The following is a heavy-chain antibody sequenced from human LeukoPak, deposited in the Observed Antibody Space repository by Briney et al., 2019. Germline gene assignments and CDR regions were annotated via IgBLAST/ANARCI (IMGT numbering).Heavy chain of an antibody. Sequence: SQTLSLTCAISGDSVSSNSAAWNWIRQSPSRGLEWLGRTYYRSKWYNDYAVSVKSRITINPDTSKNQFSLQLNSVTPEDTAVYYCARVGSSGYYRDETHDAFDIWGQGTMVTVSS. CDR2: TYYRSKWYN. CDR3: ARVGSSGYYRDETHDAFDI. D-gene: IGHD3-22*01. J-gene: IGHJ3*02. V-gene: IGHV6-1*01. CDR1: GDSVSSNSAA.